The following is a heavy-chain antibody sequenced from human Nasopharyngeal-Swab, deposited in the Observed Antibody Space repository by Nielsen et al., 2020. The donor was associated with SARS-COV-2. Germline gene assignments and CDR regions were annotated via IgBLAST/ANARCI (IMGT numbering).Heavy chain of an antibody. J-gene: IGHJ3*01. CDR3: AAGTWYRGGYDAFDV. Sequence: GESLKISCAASGFTFSDYGIQWVRQAPGKGLEWVGVVSSDGSNKYYSDPAKGRFALSRDNSKNTVDLQMNSLTAEDTAVYYCAAGTWYRGGYDAFDVWGQGTVVTVSS. CDR1: GFTFSDYG. D-gene: IGHD6-25*01. CDR2: VSSDGSNK. V-gene: IGHV3-30*03.